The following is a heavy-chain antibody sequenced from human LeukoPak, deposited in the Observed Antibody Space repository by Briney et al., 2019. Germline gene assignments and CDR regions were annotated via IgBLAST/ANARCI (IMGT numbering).Heavy chain of an antibody. CDR3: AREVGSNYEKDYYFDY. V-gene: IGHV4-31*03. Sequence: TLSLTCTVSGGSISSGGYYWSWIRQHPGKGLEWIGYIYYSGSTYYNPSLKSRVTISVDTFKNQFSLKLSSVTAADTAVYYCAREVGSNYEKDYYFDYWGQGTLVTVSS. CDR2: IYYSGST. CDR1: GGSISSGGYY. D-gene: IGHD4-4*01. J-gene: IGHJ4*02.